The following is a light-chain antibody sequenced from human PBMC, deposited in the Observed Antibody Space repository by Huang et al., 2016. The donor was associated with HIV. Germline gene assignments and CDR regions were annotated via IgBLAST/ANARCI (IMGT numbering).Light chain of an antibody. V-gene: IGKV1-NL1*01. CDR1: QAISNS. Sequence: DIQMTQSPSSLSASVGDKVSITCRASQAISNSLVWYQQQPGKAPKLRLYGASRLESGGSSRFSGSGSGTDYTLTISSLQPEDFATYYCQQYFSTPRTFGQGTKVEIK. J-gene: IGKJ1*01. CDR3: QQYFSTPRT. CDR2: GAS.